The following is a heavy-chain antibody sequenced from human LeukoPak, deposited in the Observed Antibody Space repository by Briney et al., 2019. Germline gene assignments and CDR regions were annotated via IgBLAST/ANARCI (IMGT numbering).Heavy chain of an antibody. CDR2: IWHDGSNK. CDR1: GFTFSNYG. Sequence: GGSLRLSCAVSGFTFSNYGIPWVRQAPGKGLEWVALIWHDGSNKYYADSVKGRFTISRDNSRNTLYLQMNSLRAEDTAVYYCARNYGGYYGMDVWGQGTTVTVSS. CDR3: ARNYGGYYGMDV. D-gene: IGHD3-10*01. V-gene: IGHV3-33*01. J-gene: IGHJ6*02.